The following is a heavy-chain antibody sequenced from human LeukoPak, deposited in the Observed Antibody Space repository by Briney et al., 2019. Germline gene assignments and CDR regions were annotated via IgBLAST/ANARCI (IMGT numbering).Heavy chain of an antibody. Sequence: ASVKVSRKVSGYTLTELSMHWVRQAPGKGVEWMGGFDPEDGETIYAQKFQGKVTMTEDTSTDTAYMELSSLRSEDTAVYYCATLARLGELSRNAFDIWGQGTMVTVSS. J-gene: IGHJ3*02. CDR3: ATLARLGELSRNAFDI. CDR1: GYTLTELS. D-gene: IGHD3-16*02. CDR2: FDPEDGET. V-gene: IGHV1-24*01.